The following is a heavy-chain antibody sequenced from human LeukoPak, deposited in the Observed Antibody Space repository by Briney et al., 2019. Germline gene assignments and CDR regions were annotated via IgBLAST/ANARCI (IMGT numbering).Heavy chain of an antibody. CDR1: GGSISSYY. J-gene: IGHJ4*02. Sequence: SETLSLTCTVSGGSISSYYWNWIRQPPGKGLEWIGEINHSGSTNYNPSLKSRVTISVDTSKNQFSLKLSSVTAADTAVYYCARRPSRRYYYGSGSYYFFDYWGQGTLVTVSS. CDR3: ARRPSRRYYYGSGSYYFFDY. CDR2: INHSGST. V-gene: IGHV4-34*01. D-gene: IGHD3-10*01.